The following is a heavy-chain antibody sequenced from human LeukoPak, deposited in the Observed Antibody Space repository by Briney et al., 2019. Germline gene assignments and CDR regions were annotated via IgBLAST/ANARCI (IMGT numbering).Heavy chain of an antibody. J-gene: IGHJ3*01. CDR1: GYTFIDFY. D-gene: IGHD5-24*01. CDR3: ARAQTRYGFYAFVF. CDR2: INPNNGGT. V-gene: IGHV1-2*02. Sequence: ASVKVYCKASGYTFIDFYLYWVRQAPGQGLEWMGWINPNNGGTNSAQRFQGRVSMTSDTSISTAYMELSSLSSDDTALYYCARAQTRYGFYAFVFWGQGTMVTVSS.